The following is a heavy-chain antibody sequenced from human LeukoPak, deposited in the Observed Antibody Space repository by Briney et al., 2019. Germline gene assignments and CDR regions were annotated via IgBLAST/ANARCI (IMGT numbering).Heavy chain of an antibody. CDR3: TRRSPGTIFES. V-gene: IGHV4-59*08. CDR1: GGSISNSY. J-gene: IGHJ4*02. Sequence: SETLSLTCTVSGGSISNSYWSWIRQPPGKGLEWIGYIYSSGATEYNPSLESRVTISVDTSKNQFSLKLNSVTAADTAVYYCTRRSPGTIFESRGQGTRVTVSS. D-gene: IGHD3-3*02. CDR2: IYSSGAT.